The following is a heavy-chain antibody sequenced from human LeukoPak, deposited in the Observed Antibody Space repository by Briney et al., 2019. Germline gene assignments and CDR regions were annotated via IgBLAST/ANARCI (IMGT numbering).Heavy chain of an antibody. D-gene: IGHD3-22*01. CDR2: ISSDGSNK. J-gene: IGHJ4*02. CDR3: ASSYDSALLRLPRR. V-gene: IGHV3-30*04. CDR1: GFTFSSYE. Sequence: GGSLRLSCAASGFTFSSYEMNWVRQAPGKGLEWVALISSDGSNKHYADSVKGRFTISRDNSKNTLYLQMNSLRAEDTAVYYCASSYDSALLRLPRRWGQGTLVTVSS.